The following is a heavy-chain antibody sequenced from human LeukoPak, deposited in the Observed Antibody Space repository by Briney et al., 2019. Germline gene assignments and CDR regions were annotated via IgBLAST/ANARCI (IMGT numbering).Heavy chain of an antibody. V-gene: IGHV5-51*01. Sequence: AEALMISCKGSGYSFTSYWIGWGRQMPGEVLEWMGIIYHGDSDTRYSASFEGQVIISAHKHISTASLEWSSLQASDTALYYCARRSRGYPYGMDVWGQGTTVTVS. CDR3: ARRSRGYPYGMDV. CDR2: IYHGDSDT. J-gene: IGHJ6*02. CDR1: GYSFTSYW. D-gene: IGHD1-1*01.